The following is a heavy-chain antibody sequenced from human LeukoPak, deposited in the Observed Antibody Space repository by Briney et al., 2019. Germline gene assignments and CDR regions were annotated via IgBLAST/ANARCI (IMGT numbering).Heavy chain of an antibody. CDR3: ARDSGAMVVFDY. CDR2: IYYSGST. D-gene: IGHD5-18*01. V-gene: IGHV4-59*12. CDR1: GGSISDYY. J-gene: IGHJ4*02. Sequence: SETLSLTCTVSGGSISDYYWSWIRQPPGKGLEWIGYIYYSGSTNYNPSLKSRVTISVDKSKNQFSLKLSSVTAADTAVYYCARDSGAMVVFDYWGQGTLVTVSS.